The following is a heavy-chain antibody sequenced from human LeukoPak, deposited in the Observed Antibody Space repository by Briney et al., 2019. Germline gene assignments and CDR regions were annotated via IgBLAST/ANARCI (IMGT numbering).Heavy chain of an antibody. J-gene: IGHJ5*02. CDR3: AGQPKGDNWFDP. D-gene: IGHD5-18*01. V-gene: IGHV4-30-2*01. CDR2: IYHSGST. Sequence: SETLSLTCTVWGGSISSGGYYGSWIRQPPGKGLDWIGYIYHSGSTYYNPSLNSRVTISVARYKHQFSLKLSSVTAADTAVYYCAGQPKGDNWFDPWGQGTLVTVSS. CDR1: GGSISSGGYY.